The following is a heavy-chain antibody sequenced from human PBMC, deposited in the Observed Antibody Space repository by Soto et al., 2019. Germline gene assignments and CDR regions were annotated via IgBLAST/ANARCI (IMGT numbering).Heavy chain of an antibody. J-gene: IGHJ4*02. Sequence: EVRLVESGGGLVRPGGSIRLSCEVFEFNFNSAWLSWVRQAPGKGLEWVGRVRSRDDGGTKEYAAPVEGRFTISRDDSKDTLYLQMDSLTAEDTAVYYCATRRDTIAASVFDYWGQGTLVTVSS. V-gene: IGHV3-15*01. CDR2: VRSRDDGGTK. CDR1: EFNFNSAW. D-gene: IGHD6-6*01. CDR3: ATRRDTIAASVFDY.